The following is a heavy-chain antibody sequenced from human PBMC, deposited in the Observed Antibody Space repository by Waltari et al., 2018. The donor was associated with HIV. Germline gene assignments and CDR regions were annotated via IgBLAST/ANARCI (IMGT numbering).Heavy chain of an antibody. J-gene: IGHJ5*02. Sequence: QLQLQESGPGLVKPSETLSLTFTVSGGSISSSSYYWGWLRQPPGKGLAWIGSIYYSGSTYYNPSLESRVTISVDTSKNQFSLKLSSVTAADTAVYYCARHPRRAGWFDPWGQGTLVTVSS. CDR3: ARHPRRAGWFDP. CDR2: IYYSGST. V-gene: IGHV4-39*01. D-gene: IGHD3-10*01. CDR1: GGSISSSSYY.